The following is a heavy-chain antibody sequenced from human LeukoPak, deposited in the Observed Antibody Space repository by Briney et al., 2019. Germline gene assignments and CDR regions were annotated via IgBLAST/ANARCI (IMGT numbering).Heavy chain of an antibody. V-gene: IGHV3-23*01. D-gene: IGHD1-7*01. Sequence: GGSLRLSCAASGFTFSSYAMTWVRQAPGKGLEWVSSISGSSGNTNYADSVKGRFTISRDNSKNTLYLQMNSLRAEDTAVYYCAKPHWNYQADWFDPWGQGTLVTVPS. CDR3: AKPHWNYQADWFDP. CDR1: GFTFSSYA. J-gene: IGHJ5*02. CDR2: ISGSSGNT.